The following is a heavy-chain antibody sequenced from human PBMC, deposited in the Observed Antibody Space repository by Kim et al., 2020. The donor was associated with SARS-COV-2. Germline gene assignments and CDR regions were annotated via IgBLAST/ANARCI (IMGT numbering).Heavy chain of an antibody. Sequence: GGSLRLSCAASGFTFSDYYMDWVRQAPGKGLEWVDRSRDKTNRYTTEYAASVRGRFIISRDDSKNSLYLQMNSLKTEDTAVYYCTRGGSGSSKEYFQFWGQGTLAIVSS. J-gene: IGHJ1*01. CDR1: GFTFSDYY. D-gene: IGHD3-10*01. V-gene: IGHV3-72*01. CDR3: TRGGSGSSKEYFQF. CDR2: SRDKTNRYTT.